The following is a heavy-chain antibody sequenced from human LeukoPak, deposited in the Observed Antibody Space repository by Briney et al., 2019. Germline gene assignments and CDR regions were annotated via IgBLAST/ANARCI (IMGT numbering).Heavy chain of an antibody. V-gene: IGHV3-21*01. CDR2: ISSSSSYI. Sequence: GGSLRLSCAASGFTFSSYSMNWVRQAPGKGLEWVSSISSSSSYIYYADSVKGRFTISRDNAKNSLYLQMNSLRAEDTAVYYCARDDRSSISCYHNWFDPWGQGTLVTVSS. CDR1: GFTFSSYS. J-gene: IGHJ5*02. D-gene: IGHD2-2*01. CDR3: ARDDRSSISCYHNWFDP.